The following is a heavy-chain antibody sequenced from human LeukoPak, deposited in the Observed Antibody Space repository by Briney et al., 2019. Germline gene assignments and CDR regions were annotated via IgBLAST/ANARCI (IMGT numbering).Heavy chain of an antibody. J-gene: IGHJ4*02. CDR3: AKNILTGYTYFDY. D-gene: IGHD3-9*01. Sequence: GGSLRLSCAASGFTFSSYGMSWVRQAPGKGLEWVSAISGSGGSTYYADPVKGRFTISRDNSKNTLYLQMNSLRAEDTAVYYCAKNILTGYTYFDYWGQGTLVTVSS. V-gene: IGHV3-23*01. CDR2: ISGSGGST. CDR1: GFTFSSYG.